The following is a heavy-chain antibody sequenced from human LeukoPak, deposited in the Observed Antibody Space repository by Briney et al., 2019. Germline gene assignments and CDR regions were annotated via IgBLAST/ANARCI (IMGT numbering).Heavy chain of an antibody. V-gene: IGHV3-23*01. Sequence: PGGSLRLSCAASGFTFSSYAMSWVRQAPGKGLEWVSAISGSGGSTYYADSVKGRFTISRDSSKNTLYLQMNSLRAEDTAVYYCAKSGRRIAAAGTSAPLYYWGQGTLVTVSS. CDR1: GFTFSSYA. D-gene: IGHD6-13*01. CDR2: ISGSGGST. CDR3: AKSGRRIAAAGTSAPLYY. J-gene: IGHJ4*02.